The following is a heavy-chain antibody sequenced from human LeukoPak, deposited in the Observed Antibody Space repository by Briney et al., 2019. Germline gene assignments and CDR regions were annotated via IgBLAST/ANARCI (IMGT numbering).Heavy chain of an antibody. CDR3: ARAAATTTSFDY. D-gene: IGHD1-26*01. Sequence: SETLSLTCAVYGGSFSGYYWSWIRQPPGKGLERIGYIYYSGSTNYNPSLKSRVTISVDTSKNQFSLKLRSVTAADTAVYYCARAAATTTSFDYWGQGTLVTVSS. CDR1: GGSFSGYY. V-gene: IGHV4-59*01. CDR2: IYYSGST. J-gene: IGHJ4*02.